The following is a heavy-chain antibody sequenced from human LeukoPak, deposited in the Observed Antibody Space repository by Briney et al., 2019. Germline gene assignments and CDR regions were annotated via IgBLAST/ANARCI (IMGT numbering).Heavy chain of an antibody. CDR2: IYTSGST. D-gene: IGHD3-3*01. V-gene: IGHV4-61*02. CDR1: GGSISSGSYY. Sequence: SETLSLTCTVSGGSISSGSYYWSWIRQPAGKGLEWIGRIYTSGSTNYNPSLKSRVTISVDTSKNQFSLKPSSVTAADTAVYYCAREGYDFWSGYLGEPYYYYGMDIWGQGTTVTVSS. J-gene: IGHJ6*02. CDR3: AREGYDFWSGYLGEPYYYYGMDI.